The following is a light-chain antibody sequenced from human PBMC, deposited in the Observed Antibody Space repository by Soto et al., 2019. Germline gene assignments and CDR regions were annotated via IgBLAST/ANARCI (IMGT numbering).Light chain of an antibody. CDR1: SSNIGAGYD. V-gene: IGLV1-40*01. Sequence: QSVLTQPPSVSGAPGQRVTISCTGSSSNIGAGYDVHWYQQLPGTAPKLLIYGNSNRPSGVPDRFSGSKPGTSASLAITGLQAEDEADYYCQSYDSSLRGAVFGGGTQLTVL. CDR2: GNS. CDR3: QSYDSSLRGAV. J-gene: IGLJ7*01.